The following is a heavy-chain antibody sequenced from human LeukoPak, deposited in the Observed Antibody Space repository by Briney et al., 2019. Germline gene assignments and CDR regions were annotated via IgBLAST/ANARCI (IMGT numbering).Heavy chain of an antibody. D-gene: IGHD2-2*01. V-gene: IGHV6-1*01. CDR1: GDSVTSNSVT. CDR3: ARRLTQYDCFDP. CDR2: TYYRSTWYN. Sequence: SQTLSLTCAISGDSVTSNSVTWNWIRQSPSRGLEWLGRTYYRSTWYNDYAVSVRGRITVNPDTSKNQFSLHLNSVTPEDTAVYYCARRLTQYDCFDPWGQGILVTVSS. J-gene: IGHJ5*02.